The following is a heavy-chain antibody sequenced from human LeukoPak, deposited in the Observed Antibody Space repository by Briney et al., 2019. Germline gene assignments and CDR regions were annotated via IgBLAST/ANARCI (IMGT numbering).Heavy chain of an antibody. Sequence: GGSLRLSCAASGFTFGSYWMSWVRQAPGKGLEWVANINQDGSAKNYVDSVKGRFTISRDNAKNSLYLQMNSLRAEDTAFYYCARESSGGYYFDVFDIWGQGTMVTVSS. V-gene: IGHV3-7*01. D-gene: IGHD3-22*01. CDR3: ARESSGGYYFDVFDI. CDR1: GFTFGSYW. CDR2: INQDGSAK. J-gene: IGHJ3*02.